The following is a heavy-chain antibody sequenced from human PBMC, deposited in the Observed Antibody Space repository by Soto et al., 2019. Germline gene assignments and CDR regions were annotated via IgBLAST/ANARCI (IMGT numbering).Heavy chain of an antibody. CDR1: GGTFSSYT. CDR3: ARDQAAAAWFDP. V-gene: IGHV1-69*04. D-gene: IGHD6-13*01. Sequence: GSSVKFSCKASGGTFSSYTISWVRQAPGQVLECMVRIIPILGISNYXXKFQGRVXXTSDKSTSTAXMELGXLRSEDTAVYYCARDQAAAAWFDPWRQGTLVTVSS. CDR2: IIPILGIS. J-gene: IGHJ5*02.